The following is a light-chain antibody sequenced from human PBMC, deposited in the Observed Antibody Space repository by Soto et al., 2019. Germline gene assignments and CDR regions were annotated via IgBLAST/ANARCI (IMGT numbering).Light chain of an antibody. CDR3: MQSTQLPPT. CDR2: EVS. V-gene: IGKV2D-29*02. J-gene: IGKJ5*01. CDR1: QSLLHSNGYNY. Sequence: DMVMSQYPLSLPVTAGEPASISFRSSQSLLHSNGYNYLDWYLQKPRQSPQLLIYEVSTRVSGVPDRFSGSGSGTDFTLEISRVETDDVGIYYCMQSTQLPPTFGQGTRLEIK.